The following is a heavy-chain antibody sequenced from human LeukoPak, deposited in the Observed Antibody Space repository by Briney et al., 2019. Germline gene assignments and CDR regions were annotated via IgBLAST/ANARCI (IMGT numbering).Heavy chain of an antibody. CDR3: ARAVSDYDILTGYYLQVGYFDY. D-gene: IGHD3-9*01. CDR1: GGSISSYY. J-gene: IGHJ4*02. V-gene: IGHV4-4*07. Sequence: SETLSLTCTVSGGSISSYYWSRIRQPAGKGLEWIGRIYTSGSTNYNPSLKSRVTMSVDTSKNQFSLKLSSVTAADTAVYYCARAVSDYDILTGYYLQVGYFDYWGQGTLVTVSS. CDR2: IYTSGST.